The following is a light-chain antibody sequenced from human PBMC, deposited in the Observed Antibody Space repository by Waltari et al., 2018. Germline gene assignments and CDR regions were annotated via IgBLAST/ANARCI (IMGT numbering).Light chain of an antibody. CDR1: SSNIGNNY. Sequence: QSVLTQPPSASGTPGQRVTISCSGSSSNIGNNYVNWYHQVPGTAPKLLIYRNKQRASGVPDRVSCSKSGTSAALAISGLRSEDEGDYYCAAWDDSLSGVVFGGGTKLTVL. J-gene: IGLJ2*01. CDR3: AAWDDSLSGVV. CDR2: RNK. V-gene: IGLV1-47*01.